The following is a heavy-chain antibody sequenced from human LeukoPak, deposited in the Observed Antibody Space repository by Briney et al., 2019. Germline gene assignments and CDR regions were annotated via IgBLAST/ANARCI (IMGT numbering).Heavy chain of an antibody. CDR3: ASFGVIPDFDY. V-gene: IGHV1-8*01. CDR1: GYTFTSYD. J-gene: IGHJ4*02. CDR2: MNPNSGNT. Sequence: ASVKVSCKAPGYTFTSYDINWVRQATGQGLEWMGWMNPNSGNTGYAQKIQGRVTMTRNTSISTAYMELSSLRSEDTAVYYCASFGVIPDFDYWGQGTLVTVSS. D-gene: IGHD3-3*01.